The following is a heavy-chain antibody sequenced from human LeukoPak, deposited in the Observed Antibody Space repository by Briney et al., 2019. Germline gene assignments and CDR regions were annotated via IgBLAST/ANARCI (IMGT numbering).Heavy chain of an antibody. CDR3: AKGYYASGSYGWFDP. CDR2: ISGTGDRT. V-gene: IGHV3-23*01. CDR1: GFTFSRFG. Sequence: GGSLRLSCAASGFTFSRFGMHWVRQAPGKGLEWVSAISGTGDRTYHADSVKGRFTISRDNSKNTLYLHMNSLRAEDTAVYYCAKGYYASGSYGWFDPWGQGTLVTVSS. D-gene: IGHD3-10*01. J-gene: IGHJ5*02.